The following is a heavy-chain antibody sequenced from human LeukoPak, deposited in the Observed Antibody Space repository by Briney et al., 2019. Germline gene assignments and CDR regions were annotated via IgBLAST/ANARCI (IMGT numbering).Heavy chain of an antibody. Sequence: GGSLRLSCAASGFTFSSYAMHWVRQPPGKGLEWVAVISFDRNTEYDADSVKGRFTISRDNSKSTLYLQMNSLRAEDTAVYYCARRSGGSCLDVWGQGTTVTISS. J-gene: IGHJ6*02. D-gene: IGHD2-15*01. CDR1: GFTFSSYA. V-gene: IGHV3-30-3*01. CDR3: ARRSGGSCLDV. CDR2: ISFDRNTE.